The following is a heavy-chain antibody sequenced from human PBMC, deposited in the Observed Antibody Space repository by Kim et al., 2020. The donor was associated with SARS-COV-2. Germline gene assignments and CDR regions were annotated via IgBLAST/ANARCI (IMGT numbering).Heavy chain of an antibody. V-gene: IGHV3-33*01. CDR1: GFTFSSYG. Sequence: GGSLRLSCAASGFTFSSYGMHWVRQAPGKGLEWVAGIWYDGSNKYYADSVKGRFTISRDNSKNTLYLQMNSLRAEDTAVYYCARDYDILTGYSFDYWGQGTLVTVSS. CDR2: IWYDGSNK. J-gene: IGHJ4*02. CDR3: ARDYDILTGYSFDY. D-gene: IGHD3-9*01.